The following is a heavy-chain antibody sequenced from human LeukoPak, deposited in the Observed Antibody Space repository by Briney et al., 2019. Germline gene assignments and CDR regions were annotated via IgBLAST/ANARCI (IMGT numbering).Heavy chain of an antibody. CDR2: ISSSSSYI. CDR3: ARATAADTAMIYFDY. CDR1: GFTFSSYS. J-gene: IGHJ4*02. Sequence: GGSLRLSCAASGFTFSSYSMNWVRQAPGKGLEWVSSISSSSSYIYYADSVKGRFTISRDNAKNSPYLQINSLRAEDTAVYYCARATAADTAMIYFDYWGQGTLVTVSS. D-gene: IGHD5-18*01. V-gene: IGHV3-21*04.